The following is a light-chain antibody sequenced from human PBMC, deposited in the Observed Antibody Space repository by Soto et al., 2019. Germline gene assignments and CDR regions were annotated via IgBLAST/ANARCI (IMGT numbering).Light chain of an antibody. CDR3: QSYDSSLSAVV. CDR1: SSNIGAGYD. V-gene: IGLV1-40*01. Sequence: QSVLTQPPSVSGAPGQRVSISCTGSSSNIGAGYDVHWYEHLPGTAPKLLIYQNNNRPLGVPDRFSGSKSGTSASLAITGLQAEDEADYYCQSYDSSLSAVVFGGGTKVTVL. J-gene: IGLJ2*01. CDR2: QNN.